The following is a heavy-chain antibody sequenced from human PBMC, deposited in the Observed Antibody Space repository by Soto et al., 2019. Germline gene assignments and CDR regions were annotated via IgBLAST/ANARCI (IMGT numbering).Heavy chain of an antibody. CDR1: RFTFKSYA. CDR2: ISGSGGST. D-gene: IGHD6-13*01. CDR3: AKVSSRAAARDY. V-gene: IGHV3-23*01. Sequence: PGGTLRLSCAASRFTFKSYAMTWVPQAPGKGLEWVSVISGSGGSTYYADVVKGRVTISRDNAMNSLYLQMNSLRVEYTAVYYGAKVSSRAAARDYWGQGTRV. J-gene: IGHJ4*02.